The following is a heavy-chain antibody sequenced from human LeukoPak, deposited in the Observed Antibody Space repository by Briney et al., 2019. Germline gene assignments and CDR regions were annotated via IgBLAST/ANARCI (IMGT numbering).Heavy chain of an antibody. CDR1: GGSFSGYY. V-gene: IGHV4-59*08. CDR3: ARHDRYSYGLALFDY. D-gene: IGHD5-18*01. CDR2: IYYSGST. J-gene: IGHJ4*02. Sequence: SETLSLTCAVYGGSFSGYYWSWIRQPPGKGLEWIGYIYYSGSTNYNPSLKSRVTISVDTSKNQFSLKLSSVTAADTAVYYCARHDRYSYGLALFDYWGQGTLVTVSS.